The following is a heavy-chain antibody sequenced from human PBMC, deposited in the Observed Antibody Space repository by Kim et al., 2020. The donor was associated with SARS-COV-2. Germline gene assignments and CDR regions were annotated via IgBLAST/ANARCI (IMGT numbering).Heavy chain of an antibody. CDR3: MGRPVGDY. Sequence: GGSLRLSCAASGFTFSSYWMPWVRQALGKGLVWVANINQDGSEKYYMDSVKGRFTISRDNAKNSLYLQMNSLRAEDTAVYYCMGRPVGDYCGQGTLDTV. CDR1: GFTFSSYW. D-gene: IGHD1-26*01. J-gene: IGHJ4*02. CDR2: INQDGSEK. V-gene: IGHV3-7*01.